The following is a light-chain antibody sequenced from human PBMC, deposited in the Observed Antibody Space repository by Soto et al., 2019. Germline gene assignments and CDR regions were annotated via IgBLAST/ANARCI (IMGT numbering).Light chain of an antibody. V-gene: IGKV1-5*01. CDR3: QQHGSFSPIT. CDR2: DAS. CDR1: RSISNW. J-gene: IGKJ4*01. Sequence: DIQMTQSPSTLSASVGDRVTMTCRASRSISNWLAWYQQRPGIAPKLLIFDASILQSGVPSRFSGSGSGTEFTLSISRLQTDDFATYYCQQHGSFSPITFGGGTKVDIK.